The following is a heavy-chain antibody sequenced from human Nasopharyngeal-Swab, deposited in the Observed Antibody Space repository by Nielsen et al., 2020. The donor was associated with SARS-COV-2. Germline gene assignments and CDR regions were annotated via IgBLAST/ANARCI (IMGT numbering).Heavy chain of an antibody. D-gene: IGHD3-10*01. CDR3: ARESRRGSYFQH. Sequence: GGSLRLSCAASGFTFSSYSMNWVRQAPGKGLEWVSYISSSSSTVYYADSVKGRFTISRDNAKNSLYLQMNSLRDEDTAVYYCARESRRGSYFQHWGQGTLVTVSS. CDR1: GFTFSSYS. CDR2: ISSSSSTV. J-gene: IGHJ1*01. V-gene: IGHV3-48*02.